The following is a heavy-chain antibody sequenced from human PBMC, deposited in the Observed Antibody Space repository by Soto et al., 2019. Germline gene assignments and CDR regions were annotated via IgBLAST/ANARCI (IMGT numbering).Heavy chain of an antibody. CDR2: ISSSSSYI. CDR3: ARDLPQRGGMDV. V-gene: IGHV3-21*01. J-gene: IGHJ6*02. D-gene: IGHD6-25*01. CDR1: GFTFSSYS. Sequence: EVQLVESGGGLVKHGGYLRLSCAASGFTFSSYSMNWVRQAPGKGLEWVSSISSSSSYIYYADSVKGRFTISRDNAKNSLYLQMNSLRAEDTAVYYCARDLPQRGGMDVLGQGTTVTVSS.